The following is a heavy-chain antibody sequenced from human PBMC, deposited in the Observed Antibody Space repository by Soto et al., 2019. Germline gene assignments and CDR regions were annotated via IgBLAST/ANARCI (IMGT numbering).Heavy chain of an antibody. CDR2: ISAYNGNT. CDR1: GYTFTSYG. CDR3: AREVRGSSGWSNWFDP. J-gene: IGHJ5*02. Sequence: ASVKVSCKASGYTFTSYGISWVRQAPGQGLEWMGWISAYNGNTNYAQKLQGRVTMTTDTSTSTAYMELRSLRSDDTAVYYCAREVRGSSGWSNWFDPWGQGTLVTVSS. V-gene: IGHV1-18*01. D-gene: IGHD6-19*01.